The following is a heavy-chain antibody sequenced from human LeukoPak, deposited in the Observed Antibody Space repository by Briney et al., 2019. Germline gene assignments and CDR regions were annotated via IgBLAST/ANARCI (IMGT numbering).Heavy chain of an antibody. V-gene: IGHV4-34*01. CDR3: ARLVDAFDI. CDR1: GGSFSGYY. Sequence: PSETLSLTCTVYGGSFSGYYWSWIRQPPGKGLEWIGGINHSGSTNYNPSLKSRVTISVDTSKNQFSLKLSSVTAADTAVYYCARLVDAFDIWGQGTMVTVSS. CDR2: INHSGST. D-gene: IGHD2-8*02. J-gene: IGHJ3*02.